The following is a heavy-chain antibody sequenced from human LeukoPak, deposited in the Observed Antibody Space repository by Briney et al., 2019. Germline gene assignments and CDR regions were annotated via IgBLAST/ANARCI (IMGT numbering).Heavy chain of an antibody. D-gene: IGHD1-26*01. J-gene: IGHJ4*02. Sequence: SETLSLTCTVSGGSMSSYYWSWIRQPPGKGLEWIGYIYYSGSTNYNPSLKSRLTISVDTSKNQFSLKLSSVTAADTAVYYCASLRSKWELVHWGQGTLVTVSS. CDR1: GGSMSSYY. V-gene: IGHV4-59*08. CDR2: IYYSGST. CDR3: ASLRSKWELVH.